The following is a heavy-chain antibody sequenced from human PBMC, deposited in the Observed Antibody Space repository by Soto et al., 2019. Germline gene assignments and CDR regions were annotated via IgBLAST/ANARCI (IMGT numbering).Heavy chain of an antibody. J-gene: IGHJ4*02. CDR1: GFTFSSYW. CDR3: ARVYGRGDGGYHLDY. Sequence: EVQLVESGGGLVQPGGSLRLSCAASGFTFSSYWMHWVRQAPGKGLVWVYRINSDGSSTRYADSVKGRFTISRNNAKNTLSLRMNSLRADDTAAYYCARVYGRGDGGYHLDYWGQGTLVTVSS. D-gene: IGHD2-15*01. CDR2: INSDGSST. V-gene: IGHV3-74*01.